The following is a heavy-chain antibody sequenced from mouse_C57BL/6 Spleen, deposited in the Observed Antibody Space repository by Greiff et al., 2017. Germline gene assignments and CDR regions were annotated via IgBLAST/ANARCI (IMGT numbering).Heavy chain of an antibody. CDR1: GYTFTSYW. J-gene: IGHJ1*03. Sequence: QVQLQQPGAELVKPGASVKMSCKASGYTFTSYWITWVKQRPGQGLEWIGDIYPGSGSTNYNEKFKSKATLTVDTSSSTAYMQLSSLTSEDSAVYYCARGDYYGSSYGGYFDVWGTGTTVTVSS. CDR3: ARGDYYGSSYGGYFDV. V-gene: IGHV1-55*01. CDR2: IYPGSGST. D-gene: IGHD1-1*01.